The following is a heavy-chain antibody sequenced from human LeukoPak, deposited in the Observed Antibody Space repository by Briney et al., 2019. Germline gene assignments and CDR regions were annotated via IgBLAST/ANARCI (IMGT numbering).Heavy chain of an antibody. V-gene: IGHV4-34*01. D-gene: IGHD2-2*01. Sequence: PSETLSLTCAVYGGSFSGYYWSWIRQPPGKGLEWIGEINHRGSTNYNPSLKSRVTISLDTSKNQFSLNLNSVTAADTAIYYCARAMVVVPTAPGVPVFSLDYWGQGTLVTVSS. J-gene: IGHJ4*02. CDR2: INHRGST. CDR3: ARAMVVVPTAPGVPVFSLDY. CDR1: GGSFSGYY.